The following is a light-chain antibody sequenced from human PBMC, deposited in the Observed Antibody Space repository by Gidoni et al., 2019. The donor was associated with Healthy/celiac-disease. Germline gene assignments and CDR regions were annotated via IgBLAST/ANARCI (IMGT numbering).Light chain of an antibody. CDR1: SSDVGGYNY. CDR3: SSYTSSSTWV. CDR2: DVS. Sequence: QSALTPPASVSGSPGQSITISCPGTSSDVGGYNYVSWYQQHPGKAAKLMIYDVSNRPSGVYNRFSGSKSGNTASLTISGLQAEDEADYYCSSYTSSSTWVFGGGTKLTVL. V-gene: IGLV2-14*01. J-gene: IGLJ3*02.